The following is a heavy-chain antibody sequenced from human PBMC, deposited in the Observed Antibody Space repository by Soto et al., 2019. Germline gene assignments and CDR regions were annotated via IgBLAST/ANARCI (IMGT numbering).Heavy chain of an antibody. Sequence: ASVKVSCKTSGYTFTEYDINWVRQAPGQGLEYMGWVSPENRNAGYAPQFRGRVSMTADTSINTVYLALTTLTYEDTAVYYCEVTTGYWGQGTMVTVSS. D-gene: IGHD4-17*01. J-gene: IGHJ4*02. CDR3: EVTTGY. V-gene: IGHV1-8*01. CDR1: GYTFTEYD. CDR2: VSPENRNA.